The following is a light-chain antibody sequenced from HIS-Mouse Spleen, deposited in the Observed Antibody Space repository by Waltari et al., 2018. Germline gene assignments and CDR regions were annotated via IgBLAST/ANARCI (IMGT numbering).Light chain of an antibody. J-gene: IGLJ3*02. CDR1: SSDVGSYNL. CDR3: CSYAGSSTWV. CDR2: EGS. Sequence: QSALTQPASVSGSPGQSITISCTGTSSDVGSYNLVSCYQQHPGKAPKLMIYEGSKRPSGVSNRFSGSKSGNTACLTISGLQAEDEADYYCCSYAGSSTWVFGGGTKLTVL. V-gene: IGLV2-23*01.